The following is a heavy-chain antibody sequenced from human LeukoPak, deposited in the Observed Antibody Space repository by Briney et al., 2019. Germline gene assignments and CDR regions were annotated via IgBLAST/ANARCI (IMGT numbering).Heavy chain of an antibody. CDR2: LWYDGTKT. CDR1: GFTFSNFG. Sequence: GRSLRLSCAASGFTFSNFGMHWVRQAPGKALEWVAFLWYDGTKTFYTDSVKGRFTISRDNSKNSLSLQMNSLRAEDTALYYCARDAYGMDVWGQGTMVIVSS. V-gene: IGHV3-33*01. CDR3: ARDAYGMDV. J-gene: IGHJ6*02.